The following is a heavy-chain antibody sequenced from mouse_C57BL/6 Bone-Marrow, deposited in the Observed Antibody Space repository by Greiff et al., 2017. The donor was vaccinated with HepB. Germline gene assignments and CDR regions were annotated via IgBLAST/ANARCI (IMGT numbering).Heavy chain of an antibody. CDR1: GFTFTDYY. D-gene: IGHD1-1*01. CDR2: IRNKAYGYTT. CDR3: ASITHYYAMDY. V-gene: IGHV7-3*01. J-gene: IGHJ4*01. Sequence: EVMLVESGGGLVQPGGSLSLSCAASGFTFTDYYMSWVRQPPGKALEWLGFIRNKAYGYTTEYSASVKGRVTISRDNSQSILYLQMNALRAEDSATYYCASITHYYAMDYWGQGTSVTVSS.